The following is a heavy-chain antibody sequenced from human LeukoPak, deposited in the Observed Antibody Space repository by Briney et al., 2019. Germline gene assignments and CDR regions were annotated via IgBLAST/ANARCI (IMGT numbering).Heavy chain of an antibody. V-gene: IGHV5-51*01. CDR1: GYSFTSYW. CDR3: VRRSGEDFWSAYRGWFDP. J-gene: IGHJ5*02. CDR2: IYPGDSDT. Sequence: GESLKISCTGSGYSFTSYWIGWVRQMPGKGLEWMGIIYPGDSDTKYSPSFQGQVTISADKSINTAYLQWSSPKASDTAVYYCVRRSGEDFWSAYRGWFDPWGQGTLVTVSS. D-gene: IGHD3-3*01.